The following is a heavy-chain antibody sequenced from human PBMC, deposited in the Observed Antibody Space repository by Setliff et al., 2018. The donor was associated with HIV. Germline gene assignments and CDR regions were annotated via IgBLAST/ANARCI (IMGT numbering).Heavy chain of an antibody. CDR1: GYTFSSYG. CDR3: ARTQYTTTWPGNY. D-gene: IGHD1-1*01. CDR2: ISLYNEYR. Sequence: ASVKVSCKASGYTFSSYGISWVRQAPGQGLEWMAWISLYNEYRYYAPHFLGRVTMSTDTSTSTVDLELRGLRADDTAIYYCARTQYTTTWPGNYWGQGTLVTVSS. V-gene: IGHV1-18*01. J-gene: IGHJ4*02.